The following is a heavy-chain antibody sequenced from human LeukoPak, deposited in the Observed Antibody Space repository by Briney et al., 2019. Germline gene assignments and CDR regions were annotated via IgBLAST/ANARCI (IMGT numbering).Heavy chain of an antibody. CDR2: IYYSGST. Sequence: PSQTLSLTCTVSGGSISSGGYYWSWIRQRPGKGLEWIGYIYYSGSTYYNPSLKSRVTISVDTSKNQFSLKLSSVTAADTAVYYCARDHYGDYSNWFDPWGQGTLVTVSS. CDR1: GGSISSGGYY. J-gene: IGHJ5*02. D-gene: IGHD4-17*01. V-gene: IGHV4-31*03. CDR3: ARDHYGDYSNWFDP.